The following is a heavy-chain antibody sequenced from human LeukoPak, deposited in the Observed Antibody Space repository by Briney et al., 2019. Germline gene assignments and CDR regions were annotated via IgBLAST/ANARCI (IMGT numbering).Heavy chain of an antibody. D-gene: IGHD3-3*01. V-gene: IGHV4-61*02. CDR2: IYTSGST. CDR1: GGSISSGSYY. Sequence: SQTLSLTCTVSGGSISSGSYYWSWIRQPAGKGLEWIGRIYTSGSTNYNPSLKSRVTISVDTSKNQFSLKLSSVTAADTAVYYCARDKETYYDFWRGNVFDPWGQGTLVTVSS. CDR3: ARDKETYYDFWRGNVFDP. J-gene: IGHJ5*02.